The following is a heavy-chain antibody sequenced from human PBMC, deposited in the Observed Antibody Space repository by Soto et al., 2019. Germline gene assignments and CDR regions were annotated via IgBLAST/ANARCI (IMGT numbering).Heavy chain of an antibody. CDR3: ARHGPGTGVGSMDV. CDR2: VYFTGST. Sequence: QLQLQESGPGLVKPSETTSLTCSVSGGSISINSYYWGWVRQPPGKGLEWIGNVYFTGSTYYNPSLKSRVTMSVDTSKNQFSRKLNSVTAADTAVYYCARHGPGTGVGSMDVWGQGTTVTVSS. CDR1: GGSISINSYY. J-gene: IGHJ6*02. V-gene: IGHV4-39*01. D-gene: IGHD3-10*01.